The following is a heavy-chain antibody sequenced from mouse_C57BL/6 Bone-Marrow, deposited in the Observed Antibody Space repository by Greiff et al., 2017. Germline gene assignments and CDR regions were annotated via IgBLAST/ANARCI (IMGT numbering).Heavy chain of an antibody. CDR1: GYTFTEYS. D-gene: IGHD1-2*01. V-gene: IGHV1-62-2*01. Sequence: VQLQQSGAELVKPGASVKLSCKASGYTFTEYSIHWVKQRPGKGLEWIGWFYPGNGSIKYNEKFKAKATLTADKSSSTAYMELSRLTSEDSAVYYCARHEHYYDGPLDYWGQGTTLTVSS. J-gene: IGHJ2*01. CDR2: FYPGNGSI. CDR3: ARHEHYYDGPLDY.